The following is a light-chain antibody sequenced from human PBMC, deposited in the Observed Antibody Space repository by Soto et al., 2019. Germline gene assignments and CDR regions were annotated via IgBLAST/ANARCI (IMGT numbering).Light chain of an antibody. CDR3: MQALQTPCT. J-gene: IGKJ4*01. Sequence: DIVMTQSPLSLPVTPGEPASISCRSSRSLLQTNGNTYLDWYLQKPGQSPQVLISLVTNRASGVPDRGSGSGSGTDFTRQISRVAADDVGVYYWMQALQTPCTFGGGTKVEIK. CDR1: RSLLQTNGNTY. CDR2: LVT. V-gene: IGKV2-28*01.